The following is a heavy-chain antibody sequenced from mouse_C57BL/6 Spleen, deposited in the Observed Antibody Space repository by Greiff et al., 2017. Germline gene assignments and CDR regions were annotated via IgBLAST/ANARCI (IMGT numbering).Heavy chain of an antibody. CDR1: GYTFTSYG. V-gene: IGHV1-69*01. J-gene: IGHJ4*01. CDR3: ARSNDGGSYAMDY. D-gene: IGHD1-1*02. Sequence: QVQLQQPGAELVMPGASVKLSCTASGYTFTSYGMHWVKQRPGKGLEWIGAIDPSGSYTNYNQKVKGKFTLTVDKASSTAYLQLSSLTSEDSAIYYCARSNDGGSYAMDYWGQGTSVTVSS. CDR2: IDPSGSYT.